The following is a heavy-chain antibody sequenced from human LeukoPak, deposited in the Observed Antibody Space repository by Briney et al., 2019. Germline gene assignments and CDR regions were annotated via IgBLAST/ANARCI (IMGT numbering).Heavy chain of an antibody. CDR3: ASSVGYYYYMDV. CDR1: GGSISSYY. J-gene: IGHJ6*03. CDR2: INHSGST. D-gene: IGHD2-15*01. Sequence: SETLSLTCTVSGGSISSYYWSWIRQPPGKGLEWIGYINHSGSTNYNPSLKSRVTISVDRSKNQFSLKLSSVTAADTAVYYCASSVGYYYYMDVWGKGTTVTVSS. V-gene: IGHV4-59*12.